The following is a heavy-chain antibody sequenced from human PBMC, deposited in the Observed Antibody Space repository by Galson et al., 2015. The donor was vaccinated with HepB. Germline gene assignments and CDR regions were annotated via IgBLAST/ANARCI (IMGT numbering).Heavy chain of an antibody. Sequence: SVKVSCKVSGYALTELSMHWVRQAPGKGLEWMGGFDPEDGETIYAQKFQGRVTMTEDTSTDTAYMELSSLRSEDTAVYYCATGVPYGSGSYFGYYFDYWGQGTLVTVSS. CDR3: ATGVPYGSGSYFGYYFDY. CDR2: FDPEDGET. D-gene: IGHD3-10*01. V-gene: IGHV1-24*01. CDR1: GYALTELS. J-gene: IGHJ4*02.